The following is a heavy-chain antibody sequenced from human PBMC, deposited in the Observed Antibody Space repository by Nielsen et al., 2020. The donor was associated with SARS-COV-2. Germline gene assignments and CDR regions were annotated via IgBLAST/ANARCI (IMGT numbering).Heavy chain of an antibody. V-gene: IGHV4-39*07. D-gene: IGHD6-13*01. Sequence: SETLSLTCTVSGGSISSSSYYWGWIRQPPGKGLEWIGSIYYSGSTYYNPPLKSRVTISVDTSKNQFSLKLSSVTAADTAVYYCARIAAAGKFDYWGQGTLVTVSS. J-gene: IGHJ4*02. CDR2: IYYSGST. CDR1: GGSISSSSYY. CDR3: ARIAAAGKFDY.